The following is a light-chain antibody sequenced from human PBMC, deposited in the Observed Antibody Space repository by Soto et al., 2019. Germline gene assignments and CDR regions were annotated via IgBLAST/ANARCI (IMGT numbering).Light chain of an antibody. J-gene: IGKJ4*01. CDR3: QQYVSSPPA. Sequence: EMVLTQSPGTLSLSPGEIATLSCRASQSVRSSNLAWYQHKPGQAPRLLIYLASSRVTGIQDRFSGSGSGTDFPLIISRLEPEDFAVYYCQQYVSSPPAFGGGTKVEIK. CDR1: QSVRSSN. CDR2: LAS. V-gene: IGKV3-20*01.